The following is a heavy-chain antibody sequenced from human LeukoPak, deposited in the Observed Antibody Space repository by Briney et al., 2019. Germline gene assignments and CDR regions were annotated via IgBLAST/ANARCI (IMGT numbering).Heavy chain of an antibody. CDR3: ARARYSSGWDFDY. CDR2: ASSSGSTI. J-gene: IGHJ4*02. Sequence: GGSLRLSCAASGFTFSDYYMSWIRQAPGKGLEWASYASSSGSTIYYADSVKGRFTISRDNAKNSLYLQMNSLRAEDTAVYYCARARYSSGWDFDYWGQGTLVTVSS. D-gene: IGHD6-19*01. V-gene: IGHV3-11*04. CDR1: GFTFSDYY.